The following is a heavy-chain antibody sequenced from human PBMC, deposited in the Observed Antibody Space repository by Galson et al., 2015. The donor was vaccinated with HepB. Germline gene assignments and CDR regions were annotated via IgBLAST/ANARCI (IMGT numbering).Heavy chain of an antibody. CDR2: ISVSGGRI. CDR1: GFTFTSYS. V-gene: IGHV3-48*02. CDR3: ARTLEWSSSTPFYYYYMDV. D-gene: IGHD3-3*01. Sequence: SLRLSCAASGFTFTSYSMNWVRQPPGKGLEWVSYISVSGGRIYYADSVRGRFTISRDNAKTSLYLQMNSLRDEDTAVYYCARTLEWSSSTPFYYYYMDVWGKGTTVTVS. J-gene: IGHJ6*03.